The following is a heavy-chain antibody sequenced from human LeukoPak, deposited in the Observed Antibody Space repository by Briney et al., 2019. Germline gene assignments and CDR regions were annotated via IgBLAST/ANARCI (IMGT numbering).Heavy chain of an antibody. CDR1: GFTIRSYW. J-gene: IGHJ4*02. Sequence: QPGGSLRLSCAGSGFTIRSYWMAWVRQAPGRGLEWVAHIKQDGSEINYVDSVKGRFTISRDNAKNSVYLQMNSLRVEDTAVYYCVRDDYLGYWGQGRLVTVSS. CDR3: VRDDYLGY. CDR2: IKQDGSEI. V-gene: IGHV3-7*05. D-gene: IGHD3-16*01.